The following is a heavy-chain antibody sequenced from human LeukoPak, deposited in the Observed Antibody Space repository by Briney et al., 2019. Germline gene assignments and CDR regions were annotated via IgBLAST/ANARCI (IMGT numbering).Heavy chain of an antibody. CDR1: GYTFTGYY. J-gene: IGHJ4*02. CDR3: AKWRRGHYYGSGTELDY. V-gene: IGHV1-8*02. Sequence: ASVKVSCKASGYTFTGYYMHWVRQAPGQGLEWMGWMNPNSGNTGYAQKFQGRVTMTRNTSISTAYMELSSLRAEDTAIYYCAKWRRGHYYGSGTELDYWGQGTLVTVSS. CDR2: MNPNSGNT. D-gene: IGHD3-10*01.